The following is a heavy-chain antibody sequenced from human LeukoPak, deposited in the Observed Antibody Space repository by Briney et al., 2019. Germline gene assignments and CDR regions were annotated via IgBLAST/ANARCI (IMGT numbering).Heavy chain of an antibody. Sequence: GGSLRLSCAASGFTFSYFSMHWVRQAPGKGLEWVALMSSDGRRKHNADSVKGRFTISRDNSKNTLYLQMNSLRAEDTAVYYCARGLHYGSGSYVFDYWGQGTLVTVSS. CDR1: GFTFSYFS. D-gene: IGHD3-10*01. CDR3: ARGLHYGSGSYVFDY. CDR2: MSSDGRRK. V-gene: IGHV3-30*07. J-gene: IGHJ4*02.